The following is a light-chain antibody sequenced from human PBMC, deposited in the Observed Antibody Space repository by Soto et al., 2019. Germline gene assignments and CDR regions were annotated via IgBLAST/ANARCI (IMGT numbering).Light chain of an antibody. CDR2: DAS. J-gene: IGKJ4*01. CDR3: QQRSNWPPALT. Sequence: TQSPATLSLSPGERATLSCRASQSINRHLAWYRQKPGQAPRLLIYDASSRATGIPARFSGSGSGTDFTLSISSLEPEDFAVYYCQQRSNWPPALTFGGGTKVDI. V-gene: IGKV3-11*01. CDR1: QSINRH.